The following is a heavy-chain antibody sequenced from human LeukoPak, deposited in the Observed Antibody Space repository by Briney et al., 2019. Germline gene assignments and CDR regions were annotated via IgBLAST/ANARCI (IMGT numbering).Heavy chain of an antibody. CDR1: GFTFSSYS. CDR3: AIIGTPGETEYYRL. Sequence: GGSLRLSCAASGFTFSSYSMNWVRQAPGKGLEWVSSISSSSSYIYYADSVKGRFTISRDNAQNSVYLQVNSLRVEDTAMYYCAIIGTPGETEYYRLWGQGTLVTVSS. CDR2: ISSSSSYI. V-gene: IGHV3-21*01. D-gene: IGHD2-21*01. J-gene: IGHJ1*01.